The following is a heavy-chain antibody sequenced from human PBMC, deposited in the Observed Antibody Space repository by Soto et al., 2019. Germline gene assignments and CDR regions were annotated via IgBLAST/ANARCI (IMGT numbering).Heavy chain of an antibody. CDR1: GGSISSYY. CDR3: ARQVGGWAPWYFDY. Sequence: QVQLQESGPGLVKPSETLSLTCTVSGGSISSYYWSWIRQPPGKGLEWIGYIYYSGSTNYNPALTLRVTMSVDTSKNQFSLKLISVSAADTAVYYCARQVGGWAPWYFDYWGQGTLVTVSS. J-gene: IGHJ4*02. D-gene: IGHD6-19*01. V-gene: IGHV4-59*08. CDR2: IYYSGST.